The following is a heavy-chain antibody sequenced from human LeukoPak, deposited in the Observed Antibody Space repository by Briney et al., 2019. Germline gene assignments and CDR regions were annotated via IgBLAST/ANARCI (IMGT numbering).Heavy chain of an antibody. D-gene: IGHD3-9*01. CDR2: ISYDGSNK. Sequence: GGSLRLSCAASGFTFSSYSMNWVRQAPGKGLEWVAVISYDGSNKYYADSVKGRYTISRDNSKNTLYLQMNSLRAEDTAVYYCARERSPLTGYSIYGMDVWGQGTTVTVSS. CDR3: ARERSPLTGYSIYGMDV. V-gene: IGHV3-30*03. J-gene: IGHJ6*02. CDR1: GFTFSSYS.